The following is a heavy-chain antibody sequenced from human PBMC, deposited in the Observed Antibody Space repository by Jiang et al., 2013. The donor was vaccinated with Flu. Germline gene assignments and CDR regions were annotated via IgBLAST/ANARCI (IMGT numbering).Heavy chain of an antibody. CDR1: GGSFSGYY. J-gene: IGHJ5*02. CDR2: INHSGST. V-gene: IGHV4-34*01. CDR3: VGGPAAMPGNWFDP. D-gene: IGHD2-2*01. Sequence: LLKPSETLSLTCAVYGGSFSGYYWSWIRQPPGKGLEWIGEINHSGSTNYNPSLKSRVTISVDTSKNQFSLKLSSVTAADTAVYYCVGGPAAMPGNWFDPWGQGTPGHRLL.